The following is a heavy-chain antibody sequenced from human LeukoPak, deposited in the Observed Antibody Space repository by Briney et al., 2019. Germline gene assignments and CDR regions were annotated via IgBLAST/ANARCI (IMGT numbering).Heavy chain of an antibody. Sequence: GGSLRLSCAASGFTFSSYAMSWVRQAPGKGLEWVSAISGSGGSTYYADSVKGRFTISRDNSKNTLYLHMNSLRAEDTAVYYCAKAHNPWTQLWCSLDYWGQGTLVTVSS. CDR3: AKAHNPWTQLWCSLDY. J-gene: IGHJ4*02. CDR1: GFTFSSYA. V-gene: IGHV3-23*01. CDR2: ISGSGGST. D-gene: IGHD5-18*01.